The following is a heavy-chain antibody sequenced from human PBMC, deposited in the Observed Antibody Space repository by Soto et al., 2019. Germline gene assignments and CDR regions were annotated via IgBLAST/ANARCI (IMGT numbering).Heavy chain of an antibody. CDR2: IYSGGPT. J-gene: IGHJ6*02. V-gene: IGHV3-53*01. CDR3: AAMTTVTTTYYYYGMDV. D-gene: IGHD4-17*01. Sequence: GGSLRLSCAASGFIVSSNYMSGVRQTPGKGLEWVSLIYSGGPTYYADSVKGRFTISRDNSKNTLYLQMNSLRAEDTAVYYCAAMTTVTTTYYYYGMDVWGQGTTVTVSS. CDR1: GFIVSSNY.